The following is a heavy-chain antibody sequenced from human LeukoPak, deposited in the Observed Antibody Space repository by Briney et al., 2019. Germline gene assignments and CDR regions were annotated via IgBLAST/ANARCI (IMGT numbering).Heavy chain of an antibody. CDR1: GYTFTGYY. J-gene: IGHJ4*02. Sequence: ASVTVSFKASGYTFTGYYMHWVRHAPGQRLEWMGWINPNSGGTNYAQKFQGRVTMTRDTSISTAYMELSRLRSYDTAVYYCARDSYYDSSGYYSAFDYWGQGTLVTISS. V-gene: IGHV1-2*02. D-gene: IGHD3-22*01. CDR3: ARDSYYDSSGYYSAFDY. CDR2: INPNSGGT.